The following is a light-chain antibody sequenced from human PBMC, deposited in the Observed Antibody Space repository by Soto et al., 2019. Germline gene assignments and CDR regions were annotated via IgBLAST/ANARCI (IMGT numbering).Light chain of an antibody. J-gene: IGLJ3*02. CDR1: SSDVGGYNY. Sequence: QSALTQPASVSWAPGQSITISCTGTSSDVGGYNYVSWYQQHPGKAPKLMIYEVSNRPSGVSNRFSGSKYGNTASLTISGLQAEDEADYYCSSYTSSSTWVFGGGTKLTVL. CDR2: EVS. CDR3: SSYTSSSTWV. V-gene: IGLV2-14*01.